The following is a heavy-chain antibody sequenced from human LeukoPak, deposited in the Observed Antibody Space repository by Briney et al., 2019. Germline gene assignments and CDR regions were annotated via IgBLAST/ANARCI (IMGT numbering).Heavy chain of an antibody. CDR1: GFTFSSYA. J-gene: IGHJ4*02. CDR2: ISYDGSNK. V-gene: IGHV3-30*04. D-gene: IGHD4-17*01. CDR3: ARAYGDYTSSDY. Sequence: GGSLRLSCAASGFTFSSYAMHWVRQAPGKGLEWVAVISYDGSNKYYADSVKGRFTISRDNSKNTLYLQMNSLRAEDTAVYYCARAYGDYTSSDYWGQGTLVTVSS.